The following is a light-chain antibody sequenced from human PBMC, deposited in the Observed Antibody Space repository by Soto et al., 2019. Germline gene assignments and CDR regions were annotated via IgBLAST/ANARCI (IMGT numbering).Light chain of an antibody. CDR3: QPGHTMPVT. V-gene: IGKV1-39*01. J-gene: IGKJ1*01. CDR1: QSISSY. Sequence: DIQVTQSPPSLSASLGDRVTITCRASQSISSYLNWYQQKPGKVPELLIYATSNLQSGAPPRFSGSGSGTDFTLTISSLQPEDSATYYCQPGHTMPVTFGQGTKVEIK. CDR2: ATS.